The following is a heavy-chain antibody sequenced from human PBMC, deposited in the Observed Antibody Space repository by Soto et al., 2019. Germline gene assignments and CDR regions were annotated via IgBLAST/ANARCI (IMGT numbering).Heavy chain of an antibody. CDR2: MSSDESKK. D-gene: IGHD3-22*01. CDR3: AKGDTSASDASDI. V-gene: IGHV3-30*18. CDR1: GLTFSRSA. Sequence: QVQLVESGGGVVQPGGSLRLSCTASGLTFSRSATHWVRQAPGKGLEWVAVMSSDESKKYYVDSVKGRFTVTRDNTRNTVYLQMNSLRAEDTAVYYCAKGDTSASDASDIWGQGTMVTVSS. J-gene: IGHJ3*02.